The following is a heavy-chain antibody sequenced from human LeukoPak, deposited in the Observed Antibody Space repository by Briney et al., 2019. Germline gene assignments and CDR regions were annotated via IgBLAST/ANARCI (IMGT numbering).Heavy chain of an antibody. J-gene: IGHJ4*02. CDR2: ISGSGGST. CDR3: AKENIRLEYYFDY. Sequence: GESLRLSCAASGFTFSSYAMSWVRQPPGKGLEWVSAISGSGGSTYYADSVKGRFTISRDNSKNTLYLQMNSLRAEDTAVYYCAKENIRLEYYFDYWGQGTLVTVSS. CDR1: GFTFSSYA. V-gene: IGHV3-23*01. D-gene: IGHD2/OR15-2a*01.